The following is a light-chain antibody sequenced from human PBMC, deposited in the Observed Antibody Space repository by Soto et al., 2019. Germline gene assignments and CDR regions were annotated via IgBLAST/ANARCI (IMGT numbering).Light chain of an antibody. Sequence: EIVLTQSPGTLSLSPGETATVSCRATVSLITKALAWYQQKPGQAPRLLTYGAFTRDAAIPDRFNGSGSGTDFALTISRLELEDSAVYYCQQYGVSPLTFGPGTKVEIK. CDR1: VSLITKA. CDR3: QQYGVSPLT. CDR2: GAF. V-gene: IGKV3-20*01. J-gene: IGKJ3*01.